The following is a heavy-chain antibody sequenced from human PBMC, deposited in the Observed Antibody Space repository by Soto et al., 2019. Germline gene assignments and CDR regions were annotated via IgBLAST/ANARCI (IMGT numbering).Heavy chain of an antibody. Sequence: EVQLVESGGGLVQPGRSLRLSCAASGFTFDDYAMHWVRQAPGKGLEWVSGISWNSGSIGYADSVKGRFTISRDNAKNSLYLQMNSLRAEDTALYYCAKDADIVVVTAIFDYWGQGTLVTVSS. D-gene: IGHD2-21*02. CDR2: ISWNSGSI. V-gene: IGHV3-9*01. CDR1: GFTFDDYA. J-gene: IGHJ4*02. CDR3: AKDADIVVVTAIFDY.